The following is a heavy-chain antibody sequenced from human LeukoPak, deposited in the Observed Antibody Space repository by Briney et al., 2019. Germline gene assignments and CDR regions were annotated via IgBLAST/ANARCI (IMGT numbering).Heavy chain of an antibody. Sequence: GGSLRLSCAASGFTFSSYGMHWVRQAPGKGLEWVAFIRYDGSNKYYADSVKGRFTISRDNSKNTLYLQMNSPRAEDTAVYYCAKDVLEPAVLRFLEWYPPEFDYWGQGTLVTVSS. CDR2: IRYDGSNK. CDR1: GFTFSSYG. D-gene: IGHD3-3*01. J-gene: IGHJ4*02. CDR3: AKDVLEPAVLRFLEWYPPEFDY. V-gene: IGHV3-30*02.